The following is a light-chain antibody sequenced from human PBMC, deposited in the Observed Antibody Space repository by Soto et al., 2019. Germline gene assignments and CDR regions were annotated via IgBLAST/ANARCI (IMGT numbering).Light chain of an antibody. CDR3: QQYGSSLFT. V-gene: IGKV3-20*01. CDR2: GAS. Sequence: EIVLTQSPGTLSLSPGERATLSRRASQSVSSSYLAWYQQKPGQAPRLLIYGASSRATGIPDRFSGSGSGTDFTLTISRLEPEDFAVYYCQQYGSSLFTFGPGPKVDIK. CDR1: QSVSSSY. J-gene: IGKJ3*01.